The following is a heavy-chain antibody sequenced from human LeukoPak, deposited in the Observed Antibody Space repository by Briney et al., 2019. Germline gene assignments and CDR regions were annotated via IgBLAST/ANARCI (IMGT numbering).Heavy chain of an antibody. D-gene: IGHD1-26*01. Sequence: PSETLSLTCTVSGGSISSSSYYWGWIRQPPGKGLEWIGSIYYSGSTYYNPSLKSRVTISVDTSKNQFSLKLSSVTAADTAVYYCARDQASRELTDYWGQGTLVTVSS. CDR3: ARDQASRELTDY. V-gene: IGHV4-39*07. J-gene: IGHJ4*02. CDR1: GGSISSSSYY. CDR2: IYYSGST.